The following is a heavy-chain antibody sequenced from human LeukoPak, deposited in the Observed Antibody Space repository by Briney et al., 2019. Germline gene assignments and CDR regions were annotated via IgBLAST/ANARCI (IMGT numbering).Heavy chain of an antibody. CDR1: GFTFSSYW. Sequence: GRSLRLSYAASGFTFSSYWMSWVRQAPGKGLEWVANIKQDGSDKYYVDSVKGRFTISRDNAENSLYLQMNSLRAEDTAVYYCARKGSLRVAAFDIWGQGTMVTVSS. CDR3: ARKGSLRVAAFDI. V-gene: IGHV3-7*01. D-gene: IGHD3-10*01. J-gene: IGHJ3*02. CDR2: IKQDGSDK.